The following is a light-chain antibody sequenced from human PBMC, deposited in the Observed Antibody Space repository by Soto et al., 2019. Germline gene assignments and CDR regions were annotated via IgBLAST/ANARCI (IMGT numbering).Light chain of an antibody. CDR1: QSVSSR. V-gene: IGKV3-15*01. CDR3: QQYNNSPIT. Sequence: EIVLTQSPCTLSLSPGERATLSCGASQSVSSRLAWYQQKPGQAPRLLIYGASTRATGIPARYSGSGSGTEFTLTISSLQSEDFAVYYCQQYNNSPITFGQGTRLEIK. CDR2: GAS. J-gene: IGKJ5*01.